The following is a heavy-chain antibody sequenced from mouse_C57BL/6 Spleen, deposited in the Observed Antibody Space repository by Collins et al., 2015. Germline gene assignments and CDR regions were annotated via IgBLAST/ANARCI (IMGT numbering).Heavy chain of an antibody. CDR3: TRGDAY. CDR2: IDPEDGDT. Sequence: EIQLQQSGAEPVRPGASVKLSCTTSGFNIKNYYLHWVKQRPEQGLEWIGRIDPEDGDTEYAPKFQGKATVTADTSSNTAYLQVSSLTSEDTAVYYCTRGDAYWGQGTLVTVSA. J-gene: IGHJ3*01. CDR1: GFNIKNYY. D-gene: IGHD3-3*01. V-gene: IGHV14-1*01.